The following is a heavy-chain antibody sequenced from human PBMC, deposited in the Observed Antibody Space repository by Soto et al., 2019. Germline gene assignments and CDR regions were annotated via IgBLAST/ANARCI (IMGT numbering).Heavy chain of an antibody. V-gene: IGHV3-30*04. Sequence: GGGVVQPERSQRLSCTASKFTFASYVMHWVRQAPGEGLEWVALISFDGTNKYYADSVKGRFTISRDNSKNTMYLQMNSLRPEDTAVYYCAREMIPMIMGGMSAMDVWGQGTTVTVS. D-gene: IGHD3-22*01. J-gene: IGHJ6*02. CDR2: ISFDGTNK. CDR1: KFTFASYV. CDR3: AREMIPMIMGGMSAMDV.